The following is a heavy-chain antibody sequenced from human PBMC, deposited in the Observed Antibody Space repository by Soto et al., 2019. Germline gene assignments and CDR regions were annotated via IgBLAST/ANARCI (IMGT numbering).Heavy chain of an antibody. CDR1: GYTFTSYG. J-gene: IGHJ5*02. CDR3: ARLEQLWSLNNWFDP. CDR2: ISAYNGNT. Sequence: ASVKVSCKASGYTFTSYGISWVRQAPGQGLEWMGWISAYNGNTNYAQKLQGRVTMTTDTSTSTAYMELRSLRSDDTAVYYCARLEQLWSLNNWFDPWGQGTLVTVSS. V-gene: IGHV1-18*04. D-gene: IGHD5-18*01.